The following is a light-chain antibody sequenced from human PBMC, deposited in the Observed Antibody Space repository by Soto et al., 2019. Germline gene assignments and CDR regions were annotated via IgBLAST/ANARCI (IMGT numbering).Light chain of an antibody. CDR2: AAS. J-gene: IGKJ5*01. CDR1: QSINSH. V-gene: IGKV1-39*01. CDR3: QQYDNLPIT. Sequence: DIQMTQSPSSLSASVGDRVTITCRASQSINSHLNWYQQKPGKAPKLLIYAASSLEGGVPSRFSGSGSGTDFTLTISSLQPEDFATYCCQQYDNLPITFGQGTRLEIK.